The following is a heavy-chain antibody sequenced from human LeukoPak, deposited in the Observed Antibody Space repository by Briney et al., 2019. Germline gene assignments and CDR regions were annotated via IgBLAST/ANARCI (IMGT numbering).Heavy chain of an antibody. D-gene: IGHD3-22*01. CDR3: ARDDSVIVVVSFDY. J-gene: IGHJ4*02. Sequence: GASVKLSCKASGHTFTSYGIRWVRQAPGQGLEWMGWISAYNGNTNYAQTLQGRVTMTTDTSKSTVYMQMRSLRSDDTAVYYCARDDSVIVVVSFDYWGQGTLVTVSS. CDR2: ISAYNGNT. V-gene: IGHV1-18*01. CDR1: GHTFTSYG.